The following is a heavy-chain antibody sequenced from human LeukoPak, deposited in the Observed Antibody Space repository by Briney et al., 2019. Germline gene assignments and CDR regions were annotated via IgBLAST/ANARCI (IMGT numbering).Heavy chain of an antibody. D-gene: IGHD2-2*01. CDR1: GFTFSDYY. CDR3: ARDHCSSTSCSLLDYYYGMDV. V-gene: IGHV3-11*04. CDR2: ISSSSSTI. Sequence: PGGSLRLSCAASGFTFSDYYMSWIRQAPGKGLEWVSYISSSSSTIYYADSVKGRFTISRDNAKNSLYLQMNSLRDEDTAVYYCARDHCSSTSCSLLDYYYGMDVWGQGTTVTVSS. J-gene: IGHJ6*02.